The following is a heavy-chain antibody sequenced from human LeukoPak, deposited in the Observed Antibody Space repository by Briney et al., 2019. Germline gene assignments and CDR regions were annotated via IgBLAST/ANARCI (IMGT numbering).Heavy chain of an antibody. J-gene: IGHJ5*02. CDR3: ARDIVVVPAAINWFDP. D-gene: IGHD2-2*01. CDR2: IYYSGST. CDR1: GGSISSSSYY. V-gene: IGHV4-39*07. Sequence: SETLSLTCTVSGGSISSSSYYWGWIRQPPGKGLEWIGSIYYSGSTYYNPSLKSRVTISVDRSKNQFSLKLSSVTAADTAVYYCARDIVVVPAAINWFDPWGQGTLVTVSS.